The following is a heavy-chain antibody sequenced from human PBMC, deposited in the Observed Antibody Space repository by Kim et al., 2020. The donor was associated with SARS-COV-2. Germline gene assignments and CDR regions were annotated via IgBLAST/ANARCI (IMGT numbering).Heavy chain of an antibody. CDR2: IIPILGIA. J-gene: IGHJ5*02. CDR1: GGTFSSYA. CDR3: ASSGERVGANNWFDP. D-gene: IGHD1-26*01. Sequence: SVKVSCKASGGTFSSYAISWVRQAPGQGLEWMGRIIPILGIANYAQKFQGRVTITADKSTSTAYMELSSLRSEDTAVYYCASSGERVGANNWFDPWGQGTLVTVSS. V-gene: IGHV1-69*04.